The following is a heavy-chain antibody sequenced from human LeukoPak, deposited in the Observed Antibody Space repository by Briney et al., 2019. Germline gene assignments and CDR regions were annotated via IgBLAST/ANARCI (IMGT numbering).Heavy chain of an antibody. CDR1: GYTFTSFG. D-gene: IGHD1-26*01. J-gene: IGHJ6*02. CDR2: ISAYNGNT. V-gene: IGHV1-18*01. CDR3: ASGSYLWGGMDV. Sequence: ASGKVSCKTSGYTFTSFGMNWVGQAAGVGLEWRGWISAYNGNTNYAQKFQGRVTMTPDTSPSTAYMHLRSLRSDDTAVYYCASGSYLWGGMDVWGQGTTVTVSS.